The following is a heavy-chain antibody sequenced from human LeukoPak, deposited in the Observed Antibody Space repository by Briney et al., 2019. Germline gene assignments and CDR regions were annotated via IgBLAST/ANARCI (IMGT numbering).Heavy chain of an antibody. CDR1: GGSFSGDY. J-gene: IGHJ6*04. V-gene: IGHV4-34*01. Sequence: SETLSLTCAVNGGSFSGDYWNWIRQPPGKGLEWIGEIYHSGSTNYNPSLKSRVTISVDKSKNQFSLKLSSVTAADTAVYYCARSSSDGNYGMDVWGKGTTVTVSS. CDR3: ARSSSDGNYGMDV. CDR2: IYHSGST.